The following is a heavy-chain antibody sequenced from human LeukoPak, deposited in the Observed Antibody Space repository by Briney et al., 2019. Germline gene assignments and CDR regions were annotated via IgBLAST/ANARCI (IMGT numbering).Heavy chain of an antibody. V-gene: IGHV4-59*05. Sequence: SETLSLTCTVSGGSISSYYWSWIRQPPGKGLEWIGSIYYSGSTYYNPSLKSRVTISVDTSKNQFSLKLSSVTAADTAVYYCARSRGSSSSKYFQHWGQGTLVTVSS. J-gene: IGHJ1*01. CDR1: GGSISSYY. CDR2: IYYSGST. CDR3: ARSRGSSSSKYFQH. D-gene: IGHD6-6*01.